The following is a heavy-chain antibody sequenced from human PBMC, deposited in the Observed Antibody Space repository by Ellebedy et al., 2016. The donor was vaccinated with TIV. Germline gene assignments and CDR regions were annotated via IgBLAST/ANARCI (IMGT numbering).Heavy chain of an antibody. J-gene: IGHJ3*02. CDR2: INSYGSLT. V-gene: IGHV3-74*01. Sequence: GESLKISCQASAFSFSSYWMHWVRQAPGKGLVWVSRINSYGSLTNYADSVRGRFTISRDNAKNTVYLQMNSPRAEDTALYFCTRTDTSGYEAFDIWGQGTMVTVSS. CDR3: TRTDTSGYEAFDI. CDR1: AFSFSSYW. D-gene: IGHD5-12*01.